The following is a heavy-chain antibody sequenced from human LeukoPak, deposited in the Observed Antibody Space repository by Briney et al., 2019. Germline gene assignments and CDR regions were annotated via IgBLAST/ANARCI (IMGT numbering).Heavy chain of an antibody. CDR1: GFTFSSYG. V-gene: IGHV3-23*01. Sequence: PGGSLRLSCAASGFTFSSYGMSWVRQAPGKGLEWVSAISGSGGSTYYAESVKGRFTISRDKSKNTLYLQMNSLRAEDTAVYYCAKDSRYSGLFDYWGQGTLVTVSS. CDR3: AKDSRYSGLFDY. CDR2: ISGSGGST. D-gene: IGHD1-26*01. J-gene: IGHJ4*02.